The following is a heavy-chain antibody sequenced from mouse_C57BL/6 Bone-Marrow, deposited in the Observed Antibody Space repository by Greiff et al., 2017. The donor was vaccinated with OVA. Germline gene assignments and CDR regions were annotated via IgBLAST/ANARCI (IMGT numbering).Heavy chain of an antibody. Sequence: EVQLQQSGPELVKPGASVKISCKASGYTFTDYYMNWVKQSHGKSLEWIGDINPNNGGTSYNQKFKGKATLTVDKSSSTAYMELRSLTSEDSAVYYCARSTAQGYFDYWGQGTTLTVSS. CDR2: INPNNGGT. D-gene: IGHD3-2*02. J-gene: IGHJ2*01. CDR3: ARSTAQGYFDY. V-gene: IGHV1-26*01. CDR1: GYTFTDYY.